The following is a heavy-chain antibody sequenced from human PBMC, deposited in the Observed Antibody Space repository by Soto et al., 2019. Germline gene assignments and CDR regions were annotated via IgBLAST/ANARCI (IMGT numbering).Heavy chain of an antibody. CDR2: IYYSGST. Sequence: SETLSLTCTVSGGSISSYYWSWIRQPPGKGLEWIGNIYYSGSTNYNPSLKSRVTISVDTSKNQFSLKLSSVTAADTAVYYCARGSVVAATLFDYWGQGTLVTVSS. V-gene: IGHV4-59*01. CDR3: ARGSVVAATLFDY. CDR1: GGSISSYY. J-gene: IGHJ4*02. D-gene: IGHD2-15*01.